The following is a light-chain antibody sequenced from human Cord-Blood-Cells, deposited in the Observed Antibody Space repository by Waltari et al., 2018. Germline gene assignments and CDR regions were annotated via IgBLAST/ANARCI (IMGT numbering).Light chain of an antibody. Sequence: QSALTQPASVSGSPGQSITISCTGTSSDVGSYNLVSWYQQHPGKAPKLMIYEGSKRPSGVSNRFSGFKSGNTASLTISGLQAEDEADYYCCSYAGSSTFVVFGTGTKVTVL. V-gene: IGLV2-23*03. CDR3: CSYAGSSTFVV. CDR1: SSDVGSYNL. J-gene: IGLJ1*01. CDR2: EGS.